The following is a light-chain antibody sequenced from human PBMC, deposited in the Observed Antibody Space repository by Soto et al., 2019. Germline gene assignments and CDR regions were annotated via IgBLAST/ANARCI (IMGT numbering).Light chain of an antibody. CDR3: QQYGSSPIT. Sequence: ENVLTQSPGTLSLSPGERATLSCRASQSVGSSYLAWYQQKPGQAPRLLIYGASSRATGIPYRFSGSGSGTGFTLTISRLEPEDCAVYYCQQYGSSPITFGQGTRLEIK. J-gene: IGKJ5*01. V-gene: IGKV3-20*01. CDR1: QSVGSSY. CDR2: GAS.